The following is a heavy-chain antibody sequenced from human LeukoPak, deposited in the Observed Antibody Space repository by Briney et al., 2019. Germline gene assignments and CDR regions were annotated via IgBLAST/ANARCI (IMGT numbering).Heavy chain of an antibody. CDR2: IIPIFGTA. D-gene: IGHD3-10*01. J-gene: IGHJ4*02. Sequence: ASVKVSCKASGGTFSSYAISWVRQAPGQGLEWMGGIIPIFGTANYAQKFQGRVTITADKSTSTAYMELSSLRSEDTAVYYCARDSGERGSGSYLIAYWGQGTLVTVSS. CDR3: ARDSGERGSGSYLIAY. CDR1: GGTFSSYA. V-gene: IGHV1-69*06.